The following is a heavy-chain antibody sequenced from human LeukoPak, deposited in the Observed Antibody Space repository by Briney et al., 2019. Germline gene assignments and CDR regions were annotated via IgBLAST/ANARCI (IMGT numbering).Heavy chain of an antibody. CDR1: GGSISTYY. Sequence: SETLSLTCTVSGGSISTYYWNWIRQPPGKGLEWIGYIYHSGSTNYNPSLQSRATISVDTSKNQFSLNLNSVTAADTAVYYCARRGAARLHFQNWGQGTLVTVSS. D-gene: IGHD6-6*01. CDR2: IYHSGST. V-gene: IGHV4-59*01. CDR3: ARRGAARLHFQN. J-gene: IGHJ1*01.